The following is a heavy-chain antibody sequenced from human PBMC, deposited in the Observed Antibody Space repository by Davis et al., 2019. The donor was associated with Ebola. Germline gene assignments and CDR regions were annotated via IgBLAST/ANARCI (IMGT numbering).Heavy chain of an antibody. CDR2: IIPILGIT. CDR1: GGTFSSYA. Sequence: SVKVSCKASGGTFSSYAISWVRQAPGQGLEWMGRIIPILGITNYAQKFQGRVTITADKSTSTAYMELSSLRSEDTAVYYCAKVVAVAAENYYYYGMDVWGQGTTVTVSS. V-gene: IGHV1-69*04. D-gene: IGHD6-19*01. CDR3: AKVVAVAAENYYYYGMDV. J-gene: IGHJ6*02.